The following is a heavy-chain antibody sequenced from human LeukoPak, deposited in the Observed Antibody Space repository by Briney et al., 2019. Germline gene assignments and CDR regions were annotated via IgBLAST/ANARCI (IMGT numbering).Heavy chain of an antibody. CDR2: IYYSGST. CDR3: ARDATDYGDYEFDY. CDR1: GGSISSYY. D-gene: IGHD4-17*01. V-gene: IGHV4-59*01. J-gene: IGHJ4*02. Sequence: SETLSLTCTVSGGSISSYYWSWIRQPPGKGLEWIGYIYYSGSTNYNPSLKSRVTISVDTSKNQFSLKLSSVTAADTAVYYCARDATDYGDYEFDYWGQGNLVTVSS.